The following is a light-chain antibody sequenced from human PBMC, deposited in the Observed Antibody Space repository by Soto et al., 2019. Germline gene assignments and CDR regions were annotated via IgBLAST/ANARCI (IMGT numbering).Light chain of an antibody. Sequence: MQMSQAPSCLCASVEDRVTITCRASQGISSYLAWYQQKPGKAPKLLIYAASTLQSGVPSRFSGSGSGSDFTLTICSLQLEAFATYCTELLNSYALSFGQGTRLEIK. CDR3: ELLNSYALS. CDR2: AAS. J-gene: IGKJ5*01. CDR1: QGISSY. V-gene: IGKV1-9*01.